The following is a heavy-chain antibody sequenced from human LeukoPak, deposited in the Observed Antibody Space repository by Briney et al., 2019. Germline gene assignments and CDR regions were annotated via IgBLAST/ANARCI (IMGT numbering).Heavy chain of an antibody. V-gene: IGHV1-2*02. CDR3: ANQYWGSSWYYYYYGMDV. CDR2: INPNSGGT. D-gene: IGHD6-13*01. J-gene: IGHJ6*02. CDR1: GYTFTGYY. Sequence: ASVKVSCKASGYTFTGYYMHWVRQAPGQGLEWMGWINPNSGGTNYAQKFQGRVTMARDTSISTAYMELSRLRSDDTAVYYCANQYWGSSWYYYYYGMDVWGQGTTVTVSS.